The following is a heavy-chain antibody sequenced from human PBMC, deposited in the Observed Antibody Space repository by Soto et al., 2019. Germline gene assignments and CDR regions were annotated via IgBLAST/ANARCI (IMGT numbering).Heavy chain of an antibody. CDR3: ARECSYYYDSSGYLNWFDP. Sequence: QVQLQESGPGLVKPSQTLSLTCTVSGGSISSGGYYWSWIRQHPGKGLEWIGYIYYSGSTYYNPSLKSRVTISVDTSKNQFSLKLSSVTAADTAVYYCARECSYYYDSSGYLNWFDPWGQGTLVTVSS. V-gene: IGHV4-31*03. CDR1: GGSISSGGYY. J-gene: IGHJ5*02. D-gene: IGHD3-22*01. CDR2: IYYSGST.